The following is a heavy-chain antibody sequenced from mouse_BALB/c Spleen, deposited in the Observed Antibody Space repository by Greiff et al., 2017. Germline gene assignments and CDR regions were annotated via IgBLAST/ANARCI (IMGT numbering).Heavy chain of an antibody. Sequence: EVQLVESGPGLVKPSQSLSLTCSVTGYSITSGYYWNWIRQFPGNKLEWMGYISYDGSNNYNPSLKNRISITRDTSKNQFFLKLNSVTTEDTATYYCARWDYYGSSYAMDYWGQGTSVTVSS. D-gene: IGHD1-1*01. CDR3: ARWDYYGSSYAMDY. V-gene: IGHV3-6*02. CDR2: ISYDGSN. J-gene: IGHJ4*01. CDR1: GYSITSGYY.